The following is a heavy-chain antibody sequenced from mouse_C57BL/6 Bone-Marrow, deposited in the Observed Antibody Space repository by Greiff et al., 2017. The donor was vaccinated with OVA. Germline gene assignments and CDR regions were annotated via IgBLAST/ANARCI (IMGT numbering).Heavy chain of an antibody. CDR1: GYTFTDYY. CDR3: ARFYYGYAWYFDV. V-gene: IGHV1-76*01. Sequence: VKLQQSGAELVRPGASVKLSCKASGYTFTDYYINWVKQRPGQGLEWIARIYPGSGNTYYNEKFKGKATLTAEKSSSTAYMQLSSLTSEDSAVYFCARFYYGYAWYFDVWGTGTTVTVSS. CDR2: IYPGSGNT. J-gene: IGHJ1*03. D-gene: IGHD2-2*01.